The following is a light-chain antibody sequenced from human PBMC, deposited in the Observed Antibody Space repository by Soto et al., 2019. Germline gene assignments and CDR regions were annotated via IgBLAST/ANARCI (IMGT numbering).Light chain of an antibody. J-gene: IGKJ1*01. Sequence: DIHMTHSPPSLSASVEDRVTMTCLASQSIISYLNWYQQKPGKAPKLLIYAASSLQSGVPSRFSGSGSGTDFTLTISRLHPEDFATYYCQQSYSTPRPFGQGTKVDIK. CDR2: AAS. V-gene: IGKV1-39*01. CDR3: QQSYSTPRP. CDR1: QSIISY.